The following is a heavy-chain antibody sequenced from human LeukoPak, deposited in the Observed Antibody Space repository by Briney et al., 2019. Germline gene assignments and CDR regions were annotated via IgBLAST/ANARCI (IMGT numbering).Heavy chain of an antibody. CDR3: ARRPRGYSYGYVPYFDY. J-gene: IGHJ4*02. CDR2: IYYSGST. D-gene: IGHD5-18*01. CDR1: GGSISSSSYY. Sequence: SETLSLTCTVSGGSISSSSYYWGWIRQPPGKGLEWIGSIYYSGSTYYNPSLKSRVTISVDTSKNQFSLKLSSVTAADTAVYYCARRPRGYSYGYVPYFDYWGQGTLVTVSS. V-gene: IGHV4-39*01.